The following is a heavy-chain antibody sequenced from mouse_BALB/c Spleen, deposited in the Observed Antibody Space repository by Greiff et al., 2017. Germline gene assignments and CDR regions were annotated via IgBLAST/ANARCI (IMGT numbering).Heavy chain of an antibody. D-gene: IGHD1-1*02. Sequence: QVQLQQPGAELVKPGASVKLSCKASGYTFTSYWLHWVKQRPGQGLEWIGEINPSNGRTNYNEKFKSKATLTVDKSSSTAYMQLSSLTSEGSAVYYCARSGGCRYAMDGWGQGTSVTVAS. V-gene: IGHV1S81*02. CDR1: GYTFTSYW. CDR3: ARSGGCRYAMDG. CDR2: INPSNGRT. J-gene: IGHJ4*01.